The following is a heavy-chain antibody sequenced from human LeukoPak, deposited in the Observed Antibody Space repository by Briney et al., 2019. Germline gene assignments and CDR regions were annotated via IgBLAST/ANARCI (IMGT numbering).Heavy chain of an antibody. CDR3: ARDEGYSSSWGWFDP. CDR1: GDSISTYY. Sequence: SETLSLTCTLSGDSISTYYWSWIRQPPGKGLEWIGYIYYDERTNYNPSLKSRVTMSVDTSKNQFSLKLSSVTAADTAVYYCARDEGYSSSWGWFDPWGQGTLVTVSS. J-gene: IGHJ5*02. CDR2: IYYDERT. D-gene: IGHD6-6*01. V-gene: IGHV4-59*12.